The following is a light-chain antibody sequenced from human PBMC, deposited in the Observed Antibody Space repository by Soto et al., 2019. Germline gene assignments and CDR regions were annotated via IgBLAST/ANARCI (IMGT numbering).Light chain of an antibody. CDR2: DAS. CDR3: QQCSNWPPKWT. J-gene: IGKJ1*01. V-gene: IGKV3-11*01. CDR1: QSVSGY. Sequence: EIVLTQSPATLSLSPGERATLSCRASQSVSGYLAWYQQKPGQAPRLLMYDASTRATGIPARFSGSGSGTDLSLPISSLEPEDVAVYYCQQCSNWPPKWTFGQGTKVEIK.